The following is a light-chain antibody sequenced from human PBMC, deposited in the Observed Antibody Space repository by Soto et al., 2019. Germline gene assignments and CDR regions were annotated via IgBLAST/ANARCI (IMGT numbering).Light chain of an antibody. J-gene: IGKJ4*01. CDR3: QQRSNSPLT. Sequence: EIGMTQSPATLSLSPEERATLSCRASQSVSSYLAWYQQKPGQAPRLLIYDASNRATGIPARFSGSGSGTDFTLTISSLEPEDFAVYYCQQRSNSPLTFGGGTKVEIK. V-gene: IGKV3-11*01. CDR2: DAS. CDR1: QSVSSY.